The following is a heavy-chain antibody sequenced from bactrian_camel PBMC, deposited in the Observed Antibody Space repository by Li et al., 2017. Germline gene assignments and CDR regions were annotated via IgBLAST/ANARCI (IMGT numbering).Heavy chain of an antibody. V-gene: IGHV3S28*01. CDR1: GLTFSSYY. D-gene: IGHD3*01. CDR2: IRPGDGAS. J-gene: IGHJ6*01. CDR3: TAVSGY. Sequence: QLVESGGGLMQPGGSLRLSCAASGLTFSSYYMSWVRQTPGKGLEWLSFIRPGDGASNTRDSVKGRFSISRDNAKNTLYLQLNSLKTEDTAVYYCTAVSGYWGQGTQVTVS.